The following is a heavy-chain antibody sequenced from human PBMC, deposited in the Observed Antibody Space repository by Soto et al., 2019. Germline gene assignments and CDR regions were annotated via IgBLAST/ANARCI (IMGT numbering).Heavy chain of an antibody. D-gene: IGHD4-17*01. CDR3: ESPDYGDYWYFDL. CDR1: GFTFSRAP. CDR2: IVVGSGNT. V-gene: IGHV1-58*01. Sequence: QMQLVQSGPEVKKPGTSVKVSCKASGFTFSRAPLQWVRQARGQRLEWIGWIVVGSGNTNYAQKFHERVTITSDMATNTAYMEQRSLSSEATAVYSGESPDYGDYWYFDLWGRGTLVTVSS. J-gene: IGHJ2*01.